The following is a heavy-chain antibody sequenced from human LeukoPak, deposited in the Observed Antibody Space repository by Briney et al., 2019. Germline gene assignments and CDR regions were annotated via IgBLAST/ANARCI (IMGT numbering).Heavy chain of an antibody. J-gene: IGHJ6*03. V-gene: IGHV4-4*07. CDR3: ASSSNFYYYYMDV. Sequence: SETLSLTCTVSGGSISSYFWTWIRQPAGKGLEWIGRIYSNGITNYNPSLKSRVTMSIDTSKKELSLKLSSVTAADTAIYYCASSSNFYYYYMDVWGKGTTVTVSS. CDR1: GGSISSYF. CDR2: IYSNGIT.